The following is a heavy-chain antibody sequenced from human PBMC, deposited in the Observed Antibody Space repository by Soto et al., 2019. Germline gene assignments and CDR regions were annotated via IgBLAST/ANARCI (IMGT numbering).Heavy chain of an antibody. V-gene: IGHV1-69*12. CDR1: GGTFSSYA. CDR3: ARVLIAVADISGDFDL. Sequence: QVQLVQSGAEVKKPGSSVKVSCKASGGTFSSYAISWVRQAPGQGLEWMGGIIPIFGTANYAQKFQGRVTITADEXTXRAYLKLRSMRYEDTAVYYCARVLIAVADISGDFDLWGRCTLVTVSS. J-gene: IGHJ2*01. D-gene: IGHD6-19*01. CDR2: IIPIFGTA.